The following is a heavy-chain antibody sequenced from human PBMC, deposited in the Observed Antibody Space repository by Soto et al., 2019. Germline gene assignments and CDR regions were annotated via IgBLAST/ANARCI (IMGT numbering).Heavy chain of an antibody. V-gene: IGHV1-3*01. D-gene: IGHD3-9*01. CDR3: ARDDDILTGYYRDNWFDP. CDR2: INAGNGNT. J-gene: IGHJ5*02. Sequence: GASVKVSCKASGYTFTSYAMHWVRQAPGQRLEWMGWINAGNGNTKYSQKFQGRVTITRDTSASTAYMELSSLRSEDTAVYYCARDDDILTGYYRDNWFDPWGQGTLVTVSS. CDR1: GYTFTSYA.